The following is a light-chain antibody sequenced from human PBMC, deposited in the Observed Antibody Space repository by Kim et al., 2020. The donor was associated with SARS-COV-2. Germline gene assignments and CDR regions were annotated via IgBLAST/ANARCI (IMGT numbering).Light chain of an antibody. CDR1: QSVSSH. Sequence: EIVLTQSPATLSLSPGERATLSCRASQSVSSHVAWYQQKFGQAPRLLIYDASNRATGIPARFSGSGSGTDFTLTISSLEPEDFAVYYCQQRNSWPRTFGQGAKVDIK. J-gene: IGKJ1*01. CDR3: QQRNSWPRT. CDR2: DAS. V-gene: IGKV3-11*01.